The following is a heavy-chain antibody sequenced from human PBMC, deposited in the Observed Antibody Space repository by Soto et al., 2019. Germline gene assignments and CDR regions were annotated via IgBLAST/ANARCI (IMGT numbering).Heavy chain of an antibody. V-gene: IGHV4-61*01. Sequence: SETLSLTCNVSGDAVSSGSYYWTWFRQPPGKGLERIGNIYYSGTTNYKPSLQNRVTISIDTSKNQYSLKLTSVTAADAALYYCARDIRGYSRALDYWGQGTQVTVSS. J-gene: IGHJ4*02. CDR3: ARDIRGYSRALDY. D-gene: IGHD5-12*01. CDR2: IYYSGTT. CDR1: GDAVSSGSYY.